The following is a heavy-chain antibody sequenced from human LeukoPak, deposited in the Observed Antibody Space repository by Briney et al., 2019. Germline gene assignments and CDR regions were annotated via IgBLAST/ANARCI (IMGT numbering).Heavy chain of an antibody. CDR3: ARQRGYDSSGYFDY. CDR2: IYYSGST. CDR1: GGSISSYY. J-gene: IGHJ4*02. D-gene: IGHD3-22*01. V-gene: IGHV4-59*08. Sequence: KPSETLSLTCTVSGGSISSYYWSWIRQPPGKGLEWIGYIYYSGSTNYNPSLKSRVTISVDTSKNQFSLKLSSVTAADTAVYYCARQRGYDSSGYFDYWGQGTLSPSPQ.